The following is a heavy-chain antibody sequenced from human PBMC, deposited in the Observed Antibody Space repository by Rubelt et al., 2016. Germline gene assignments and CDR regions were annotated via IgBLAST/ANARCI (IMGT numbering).Heavy chain of an antibody. V-gene: IGHV3-30*04. CDR3: ARAGYSYGDYYYYGMDV. Sequence: VQLLESGGGLVQPGGSLRLSCAASGFTFSNYAMSWVRQAPGKGLEWVAVISYNGGRKYYADSVKGRFTISRDNYKNTLYLQMNSLRAEDTAVYYCARAGYSYGDYYYYGMDVWGQGTTVTVSS. J-gene: IGHJ6*02. D-gene: IGHD5-18*01. CDR1: GFTFSNYA. CDR2: ISYNGGRK.